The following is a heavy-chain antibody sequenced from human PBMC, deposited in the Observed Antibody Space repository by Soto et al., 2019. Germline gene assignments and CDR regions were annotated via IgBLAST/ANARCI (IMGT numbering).Heavy chain of an antibody. CDR3: ARGVLH. D-gene: IGHD3-16*01. CDR1: GGSISSGGYY. CDR2: IYYSGST. Sequence: QVQLQESGPGLVKPSQTLSLTCTVSGGSISSGGYYWSWIRQHPGKGLEWIGSIYYSGSTYYNPSPXRXXTISVDTSKNQFSLKLSSVTAADPAVYYCARGVLHWGQGTLVTVSS. V-gene: IGHV4-31*03. J-gene: IGHJ4*02.